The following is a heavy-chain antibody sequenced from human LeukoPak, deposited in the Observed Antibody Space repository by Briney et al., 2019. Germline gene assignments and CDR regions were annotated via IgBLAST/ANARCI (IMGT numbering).Heavy chain of an antibody. CDR2: IYYSGST. CDR3: ARDRTKIKFQH. Sequence: PSQTLSLTCTVSGGSISSGDYYWSWIRQPPGKGLEWIGYIYYSGSTYYNPSLKSRVTISVDTSKNQFSLKLSSVTAADTAVHYCARDRTKIKFQHWGQGTLVTVSS. V-gene: IGHV4-30-4*01. CDR1: GGSISSGDYY. D-gene: IGHD5-24*01. J-gene: IGHJ1*01.